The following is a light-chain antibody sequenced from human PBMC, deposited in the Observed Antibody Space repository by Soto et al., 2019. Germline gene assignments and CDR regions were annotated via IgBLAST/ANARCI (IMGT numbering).Light chain of an antibody. Sequence: QSALTQPRSVSGSPGQSVTISCTGTSSDVGGYNYVSGYQQHPGKAPKLMIYDVSKRPSGVPDRFSGSKSGNTASLTISGLQAEEEADYYCCSYAGSYTVFGGGIKLTVL. J-gene: IGLJ3*02. CDR1: SSDVGGYNY. V-gene: IGLV2-11*01. CDR2: DVS. CDR3: CSYAGSYTV.